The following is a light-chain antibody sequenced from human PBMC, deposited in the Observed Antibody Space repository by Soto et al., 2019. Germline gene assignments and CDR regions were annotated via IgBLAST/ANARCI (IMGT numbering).Light chain of an antibody. CDR1: NYNTGRNA. J-gene: IGLJ1*01. CDR2: SNN. CDR3: ASWDDSLNGSCV. Sequence: QSVLTQPPSASGTPGQRVTISCSGSNYNTGRNAVSWYQQLPGTAPKLLIYSNNQRPSGVPDRFSGSKSGTSASLAISGLQSEDEADYYCASWDDSLNGSCVFGTGTKLTVL. V-gene: IGLV1-44*01.